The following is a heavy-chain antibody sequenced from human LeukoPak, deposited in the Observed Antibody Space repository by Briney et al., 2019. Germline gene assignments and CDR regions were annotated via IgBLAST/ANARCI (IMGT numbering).Heavy chain of an antibody. D-gene: IGHD2-15*01. V-gene: IGHV3-48*04. Sequence: GGSLRLSCAASGFSSSSYNMNWVRQAPGKGLEWVSYISGSTSTIYYADSVKGRFTISRDNAKNTLYLQMNSLRAEDTAVYYCAKDQRCSGGSCYADYWGQGTLVTVSS. J-gene: IGHJ4*02. CDR3: AKDQRCSGGSCYADY. CDR2: ISGSTSTI. CDR1: GFSSSSYN.